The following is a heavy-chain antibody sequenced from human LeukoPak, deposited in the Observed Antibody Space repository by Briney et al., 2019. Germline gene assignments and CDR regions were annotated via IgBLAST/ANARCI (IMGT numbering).Heavy chain of an antibody. D-gene: IGHD3-22*01. CDR3: ARDRDYYDSSGSHDAFDI. V-gene: IGHV3-21*01. CDR1: GFTFSSYS. Sequence: GGSLRLSCAASGFTFSSYSMNWVRQAPGKGLEWVSSISSSSSYIYYADSVKGRFTISRDNAKNSLYLQMNSLRAEDTAVYYCARDRDYYDSSGSHDAFDIWGQGTMVTVSS. J-gene: IGHJ3*02. CDR2: ISSSSSYI.